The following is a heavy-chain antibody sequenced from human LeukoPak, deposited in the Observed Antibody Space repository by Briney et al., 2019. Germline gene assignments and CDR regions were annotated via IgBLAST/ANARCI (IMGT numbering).Heavy chain of an antibody. J-gene: IGHJ5*01. V-gene: IGHV3-23*01. Sequence: GGSLRLSCQASGFTCYMYAMSWVRQAPGKGLEWVASMCGTAGCTFYPDSVKGRFTISRDNSKNVLYLRMNSLTAEDTAIYYCAKDRPNFHENSGHYYRRAGDSWGQGTLVTVSS. D-gene: IGHD3-22*01. CDR3: AKDRPNFHENSGHYYRRAGDS. CDR2: MCGTAGCT. CDR1: GFTCYMYA.